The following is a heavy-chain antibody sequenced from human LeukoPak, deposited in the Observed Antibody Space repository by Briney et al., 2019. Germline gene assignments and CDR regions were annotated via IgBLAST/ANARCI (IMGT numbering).Heavy chain of an antibody. Sequence: ASVKVSCKASGYTFTSYYMHWVRQAPGQGLEWMGVIDLLGSSTNYAQMFQGRVTMTWDTSTSTVYMELSSLRSEDTAVYYCARDRPHNWFDPWGQGTLVTVSS. CDR1: GYTFTSYY. V-gene: IGHV1-46*01. CDR3: ARDRPHNWFDP. CDR2: IDLLGSST. J-gene: IGHJ5*02. D-gene: IGHD6-6*01.